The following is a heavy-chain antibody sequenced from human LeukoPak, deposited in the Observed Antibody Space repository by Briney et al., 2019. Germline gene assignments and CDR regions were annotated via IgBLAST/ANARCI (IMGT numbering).Heavy chain of an antibody. D-gene: IGHD6-19*01. J-gene: IGHJ6*02. CDR2: IIPIFGTA. CDR1: GGTFSSYA. V-gene: IGHV1-69*01. Sequence: GASAKVSCKASGGTFSSYAISWVRQAPGQGLEWMGGIIPIFGTANYAQKFQGRVTITADESTSTAYMELSSLRSEDTAVYYCARAKAVAGRGYYYYYGMDVWGQGTTVTVSS. CDR3: ARAKAVAGRGYYYYYGMDV.